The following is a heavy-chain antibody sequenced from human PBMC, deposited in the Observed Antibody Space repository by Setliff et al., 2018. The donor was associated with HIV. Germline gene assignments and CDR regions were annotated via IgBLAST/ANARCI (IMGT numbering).Heavy chain of an antibody. D-gene: IGHD2-2*01. CDR2: IYWDDDK. Sequence: SGPTLVNPTQTLTLTCAFSGFSLTTGAVGVGWIRQPPGKALEWLALIYWDDDKRYRSSLKSRLTITKDTSKNQVVLTMTNMDPVDTATYYCAHSLYCSSSNCSGLLFDYWGQGTLVTVSS. V-gene: IGHV2-5*02. CDR3: AHSLYCSSSNCSGLLFDY. CDR1: GFSLTTGAVG. J-gene: IGHJ4*02.